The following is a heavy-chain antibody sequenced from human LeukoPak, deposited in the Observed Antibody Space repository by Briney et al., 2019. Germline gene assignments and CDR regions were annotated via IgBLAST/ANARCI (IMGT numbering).Heavy chain of an antibody. V-gene: IGHV3-21*04. CDR1: GFTFSSYS. J-gene: IGHJ4*02. D-gene: IGHD6-19*01. CDR2: ISSSSSYI. Sequence: GGSLRLSCAASGFTFSSYSMNWVRQAPGKGLEWVSSISSSSSYIYYADSVKGRFTISRGNAKNTLYLQMNSLRAEDTAVYYCAKDFPREQWLEVTFDYWGQGTLVTVSS. CDR3: AKDFPREQWLEVTFDY.